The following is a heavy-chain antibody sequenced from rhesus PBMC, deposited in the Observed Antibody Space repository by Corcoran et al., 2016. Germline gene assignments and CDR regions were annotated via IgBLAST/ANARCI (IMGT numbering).Heavy chain of an antibody. V-gene: IGHV5-20*01. CDR3: ARGYSWNKGLGY. Sequence: EVQLVQAGEEVKRPGESLKISCKTSGYRFTSYWISWVRQMPGKGLEWLGPINPSDSETIYTPSCQGQVTIAADKAISPAYRQWSRLKASDTATYYGARGYSWNKGLGYWGQGVLVTVSS. CDR2: INPSDSET. D-gene: IGHD1-20*01. J-gene: IGHJ4*01. CDR1: GYRFTSYW.